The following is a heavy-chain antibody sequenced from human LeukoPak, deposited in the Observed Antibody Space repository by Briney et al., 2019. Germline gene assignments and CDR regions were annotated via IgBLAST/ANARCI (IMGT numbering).Heavy chain of an antibody. CDR1: GYSFTNYW. CDR2: IYPGDSDT. Sequence: GESLKISCKGSGYSFTNYWIGWVRQMPGKGLEWMGIIYPGDSDTRYNPSFQGQVTISAEKSISTAYLQWSSLKASDTAMYYCARSYYYGSGSYICFDPWGQGTLVTVSS. CDR3: ARSYYYGSGSYICFDP. D-gene: IGHD3-10*01. V-gene: IGHV5-51*01. J-gene: IGHJ5*02.